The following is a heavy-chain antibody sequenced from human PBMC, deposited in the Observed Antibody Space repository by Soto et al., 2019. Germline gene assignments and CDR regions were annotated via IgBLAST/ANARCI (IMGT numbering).Heavy chain of an antibody. Sequence: ASVKVSCKASGYTFTSYGISWVRQAPGQGLEWMGWISAYNGNTNYAQKLQGRVTMTTDTSTSTAYMELRSLRSGDTAVYYCARDTGHCSGGSCPFYWYFDLWGRGTLVTVSS. J-gene: IGHJ2*01. CDR2: ISAYNGNT. V-gene: IGHV1-18*04. CDR1: GYTFTSYG. D-gene: IGHD2-15*01. CDR3: ARDTGHCSGGSCPFYWYFDL.